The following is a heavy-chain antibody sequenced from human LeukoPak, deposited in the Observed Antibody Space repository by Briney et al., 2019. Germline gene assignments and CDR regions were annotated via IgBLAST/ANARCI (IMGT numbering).Heavy chain of an antibody. CDR1: GGSISSYY. CDR3: ARLGSSVLQYYFDY. Sequence: SETLSLTRTVSGGSISSYYWSWIRQPPGKGLEWIGYIYYSGSTNYNPSLKSRVTISVDTSKNQFSLKLSSVTAADTAVYYCARLGSSVLQYYFDYWGQGTLVTVSS. CDR2: IYYSGST. J-gene: IGHJ4*02. V-gene: IGHV4-59*08. D-gene: IGHD6-13*01.